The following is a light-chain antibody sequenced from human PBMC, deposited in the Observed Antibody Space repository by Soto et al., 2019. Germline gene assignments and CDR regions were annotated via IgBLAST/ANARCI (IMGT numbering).Light chain of an antibody. CDR3: LQHNSYPQT. CDR2: AAS. Sequence: DIQMTQSPASLSASVGDRVTITCRASQGIRDALGWYQQKPGKAPKRLIYAASSLQSGVPSRFSGSGTGTEFTLTISSLQPEDFATYYCLQHNSYPQTFGQETKVEIQ. V-gene: IGKV1-17*01. CDR1: QGIRDA. J-gene: IGKJ1*01.